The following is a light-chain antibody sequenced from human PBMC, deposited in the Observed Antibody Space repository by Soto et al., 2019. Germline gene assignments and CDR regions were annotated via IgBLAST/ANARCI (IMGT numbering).Light chain of an antibody. CDR1: QSISYW. Sequence: DIQMTQSPSTLSASVGDRVTITCRASQSISYWLAWYQQKPGKAPKLLIYKASSLESGVPSRFSGSGSGTDSTLTISSLQPDDFATYYCQQNNNYWTFGQGTKVEIK. CDR2: KAS. J-gene: IGKJ1*01. CDR3: QQNNNYWT. V-gene: IGKV1-5*03.